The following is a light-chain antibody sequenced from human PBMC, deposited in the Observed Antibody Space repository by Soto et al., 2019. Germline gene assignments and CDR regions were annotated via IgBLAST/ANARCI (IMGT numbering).Light chain of an antibody. Sequence: LPQPASVFGSPGKSFTIPYSGAGSEVGRNNYVSSYQLDPGRDPNLSIYSVTRQPSGVSDRFTGSSSGNVASLAISGRQAADEADYYCGSYTSTYVRIFRTGTKVTVL. J-gene: IGLJ1*01. CDR2: SVT. CDR1: GSEVGRNNY. V-gene: IGLV2-14*01. CDR3: GSYTSTYVRI.